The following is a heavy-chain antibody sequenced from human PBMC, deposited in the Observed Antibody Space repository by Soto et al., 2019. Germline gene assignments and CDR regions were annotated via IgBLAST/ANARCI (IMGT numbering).Heavy chain of an antibody. D-gene: IGHD1-26*01. Sequence: EVQLVESGGNVVQPGGSLRLSCAVSGFTFRDHYMDWVRQAPGKGLEWIGRTRDKANNYATEYAASVKGRFTISRDDSTNSLHLQMSGLKTEDAAVYYCGRINSGRFFFDNWGQGTLVTVSS. J-gene: IGHJ4*02. CDR2: TRDKANNYAT. V-gene: IGHV3-72*01. CDR3: GRINSGRFFFDN. CDR1: GFTFRDHY.